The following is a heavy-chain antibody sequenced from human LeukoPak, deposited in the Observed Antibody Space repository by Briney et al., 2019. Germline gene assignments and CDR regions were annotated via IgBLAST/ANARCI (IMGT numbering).Heavy chain of an antibody. CDR2: INHSGST. CDR3: VWGTAMDTQGYYYYYMDV. CDR1: GVALSVDY. D-gene: IGHD5-18*01. Sequence: SETLSLTCAVYGVALSVDYWSWIRQPPGKGLEWIGEINHSGSTNYNPSLKSRVTISVDTSKNQFSLKLSYVTAADTAVYYCVWGTAMDTQGYYYYYMDVWGKGTTVTVSS. J-gene: IGHJ6*03. V-gene: IGHV4-34*01.